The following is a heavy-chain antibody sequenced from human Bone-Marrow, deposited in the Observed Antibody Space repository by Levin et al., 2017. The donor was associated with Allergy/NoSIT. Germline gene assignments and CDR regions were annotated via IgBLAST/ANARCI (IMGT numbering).Heavy chain of an antibody. Sequence: PGGSLRLSCVASGFTFSTYSMNWVRQAPGKGLEWVSTISSSSTYIYYADSVKGRFTSSRDNAKNSLYLQMNSLRAEDTAVYYCARGAWPEQDYWGQGTLVTVSS. J-gene: IGHJ4*02. CDR3: ARGAWPEQDY. V-gene: IGHV3-21*06. CDR2: ISSSSTYI. D-gene: IGHD1-14*01. CDR1: GFTFSTYS.